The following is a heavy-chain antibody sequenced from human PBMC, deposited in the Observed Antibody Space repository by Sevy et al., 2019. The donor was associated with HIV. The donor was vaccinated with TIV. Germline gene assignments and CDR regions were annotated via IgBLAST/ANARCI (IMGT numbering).Heavy chain of an antibody. Sequence: ASVKVSRKASGYTFSSYGISWVRQAPGKGLEWMGWISTYNGNTNYAQRLQGRVTMTTDTSTSTAYMELRSLRSEETAVYYCTRAGEGSAWLQLVPCDYWGQGTLVTVSS. CDR1: GYTFSSYG. J-gene: IGHJ4*02. CDR2: ISTYNGNT. CDR3: TRAGEGSAWLQLVPCDY. V-gene: IGHV1-18*01. D-gene: IGHD5-12*01.